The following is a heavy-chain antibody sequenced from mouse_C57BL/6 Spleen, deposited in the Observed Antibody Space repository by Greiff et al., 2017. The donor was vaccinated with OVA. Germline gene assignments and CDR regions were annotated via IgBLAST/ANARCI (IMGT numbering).Heavy chain of an antibody. V-gene: IGHV5-16*01. Sequence: EVMLVESEGGLVQPGSSMKLSCTASGFTFSDYYMAWVRQVPEKGLEWVANINYDGSSTYYLDSLKSRFIISRDNAKNILYLQMSSLKSEDTATYYCARDRYGNFYAMDYWGQGTSVTVSS. CDR1: GFTFSDYY. CDR3: ARDRYGNFYAMDY. J-gene: IGHJ4*01. D-gene: IGHD2-1*01. CDR2: INYDGSST.